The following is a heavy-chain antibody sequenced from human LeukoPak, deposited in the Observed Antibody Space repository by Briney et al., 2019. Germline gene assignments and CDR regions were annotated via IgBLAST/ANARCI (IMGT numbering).Heavy chain of an antibody. Sequence: PGGSLRLSCEASGFTFSDYYMSWIRQAPGKGLEWVSYISSSSSYTNYADSVKGRFTISRDNPRISLYLQMNSLRAEDTAVYYCARASMRVATAGLVDSWGQGTLVTVSS. CDR1: GFTFSDYY. D-gene: IGHD2-21*02. CDR2: ISSSSSYT. J-gene: IGHJ4*02. CDR3: ARASMRVATAGLVDS. V-gene: IGHV3-11*05.